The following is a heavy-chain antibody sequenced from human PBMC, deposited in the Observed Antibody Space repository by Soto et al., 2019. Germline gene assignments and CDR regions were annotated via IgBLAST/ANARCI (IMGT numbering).Heavy chain of an antibody. CDR2: IYSGGST. CDR3: ARDGAAAVDFLDYGMDV. J-gene: IGHJ6*02. V-gene: IGHV3-53*01. Sequence: ESGGGLIQPGGSLRLSCAASGFTVSSNYMSWVRQAPGKGLEWVSVIYSGGSTYYADSVKGRFTISRDNSKNTLYLQMNSLRAEDTAVYYCARDGAAAVDFLDYGMDVWGQGTTVTVSS. CDR1: GFTVSSNY. D-gene: IGHD6-13*01.